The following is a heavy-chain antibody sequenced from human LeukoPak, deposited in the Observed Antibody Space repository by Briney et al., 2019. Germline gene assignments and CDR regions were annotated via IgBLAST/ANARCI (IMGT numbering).Heavy chain of an antibody. V-gene: IGHV3-21*01. D-gene: IGHD2-21*01. CDR3: ARSDSPNRFFDY. CDR2: ISSSSSYI. Sequence: GGSLRLSCAASGFTFSSYSMNWVRQAPGKGLEWVSSISSSSSYIYYADSVKGRFTISRDNAKNSLYLQVNSLRAEDTAVYYCARSDSPNRFFDYWGQGTLVTVSS. CDR1: GFTFSSYS. J-gene: IGHJ4*02.